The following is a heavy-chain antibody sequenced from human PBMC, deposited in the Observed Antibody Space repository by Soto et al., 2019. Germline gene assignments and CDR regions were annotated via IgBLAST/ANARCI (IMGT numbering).Heavy chain of an antibody. CDR3: AHLTTGGFYFDY. CDR1: GFSLRNSGVG. Sequence: QITLKESGPTLVKPTQTLTLTCTFSGFSLRNSGVGVGWIRQPPGKALEWLALIYWGDDKRYGPSLKSRLTITKDTSKNQVVLTMTNMAPVDTATYYCAHLTTGGFYFDYWGQGTLVTVSS. CDR2: IYWGDDK. J-gene: IGHJ4*02. V-gene: IGHV2-5*05. D-gene: IGHD4-17*01.